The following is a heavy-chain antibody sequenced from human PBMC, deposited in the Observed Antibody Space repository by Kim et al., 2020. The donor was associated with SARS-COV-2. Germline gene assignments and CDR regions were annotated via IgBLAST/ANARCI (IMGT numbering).Heavy chain of an antibody. Sequence: SETLSLTCTVSGGSISSYYWSWIRQPPGKGLEWIGYIYYSGSTNYNPSLKSRVTISVDTSKNQFSLKLSSVTAADTAVYYCARHGSGGSGSYYKGHDAFDIWGQGTMVTVSS. CDR3: ARHGSGGSGSYYKGHDAFDI. V-gene: IGHV4-59*08. CDR2: IYYSGST. CDR1: GGSISSYY. D-gene: IGHD3-10*01. J-gene: IGHJ3*02.